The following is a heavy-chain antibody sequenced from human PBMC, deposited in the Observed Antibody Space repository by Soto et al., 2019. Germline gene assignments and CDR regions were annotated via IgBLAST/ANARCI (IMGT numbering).Heavy chain of an antibody. J-gene: IGHJ4*02. D-gene: IGHD4-17*01. V-gene: IGHV3-9*01. CDR2: ISWNSGSI. Sequence: EVQLVESGGGLVQPGRSLRLSCAASGFTFDDYAMHWVRQAPGKGLEWVSGISWNSGSIGYADSVKGRFTISRDNAKHSLYLHMNSLRAEDTALYYCARHPGYGDYFQAPYYFDYWGQGTLVTVSS. CDR1: GFTFDDYA. CDR3: ARHPGYGDYFQAPYYFDY.